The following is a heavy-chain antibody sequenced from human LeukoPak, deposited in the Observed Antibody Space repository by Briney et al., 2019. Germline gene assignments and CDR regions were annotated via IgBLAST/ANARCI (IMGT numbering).Heavy chain of an antibody. V-gene: IGHV1-46*01. J-gene: IGHJ4*02. CDR3: ARDRLLRTAMETLDY. D-gene: IGHD5-18*01. Sequence: ASVKVSCKASGYTFTSYYMHWVRQAPGQGLEWMGIINPSGGSTSYAQKFQGRVTMTRDMSTSTVYMELSSLRSDDTAVYYCARDRLLRTAMETLDYWGQGTLVTVSS. CDR2: INPSGGST. CDR1: GYTFTSYY.